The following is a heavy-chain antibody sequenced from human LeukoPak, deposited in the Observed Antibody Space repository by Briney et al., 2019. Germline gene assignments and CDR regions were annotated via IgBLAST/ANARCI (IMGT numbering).Heavy chain of an antibody. J-gene: IGHJ6*04. D-gene: IGHD3-10*02. V-gene: IGHV3-7*01. CDR3: AELGITMIGGV. CDR2: IKQDGNEK. CDR1: GFTFTNYW. Sequence: GGSLRLSCAASGFTFTNYWMSWVRQAPGTGLEWVANIKQDGNEKYYADSVKGRFTISRDNAKDSLYLQMNSLRAEDTAVYYCAELGITMIGGVWGKGTTVTISS.